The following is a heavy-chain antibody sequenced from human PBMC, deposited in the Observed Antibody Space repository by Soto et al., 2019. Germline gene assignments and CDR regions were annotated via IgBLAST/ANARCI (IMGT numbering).Heavy chain of an antibody. J-gene: IGHJ4*02. Sequence: QVQLVESGGGVVQPGRSLRLSCVASELTFSTYTLHWVRQAPGKGLEWVALILDDGSDKFYADSVKGRFTISRDNSKSALYLQMNSLRTEDTAVYYCSAMNRSRYSFDFWGQGTLVTVSS. CDR1: ELTFSTYT. D-gene: IGHD3-22*01. CDR2: ILDDGSDK. V-gene: IGHV3-30*14. CDR3: SAMNRSRYSFDF.